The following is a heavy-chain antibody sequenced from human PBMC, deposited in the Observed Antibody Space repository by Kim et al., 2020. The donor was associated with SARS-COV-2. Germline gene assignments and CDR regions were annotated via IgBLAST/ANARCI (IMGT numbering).Heavy chain of an antibody. CDR2: INHSGST. J-gene: IGHJ6*02. CDR1: GGSFSGYY. CDR3: ARGLRSGYDPYYYYYGMDV. V-gene: IGHV4-34*01. Sequence: SETLSLNCAVYGGSFSGYYWSWIRQPPGKGLEWIGEINHSGSTNYNPSLKSRVTISVDTSKNQFSLKLSSVTAADTAVYYCARGLRSGYDPYYYYYGMDVWGQGTTVTVSS. D-gene: IGHD5-12*01.